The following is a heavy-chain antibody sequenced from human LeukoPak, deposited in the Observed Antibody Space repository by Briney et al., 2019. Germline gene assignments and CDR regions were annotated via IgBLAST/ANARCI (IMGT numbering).Heavy chain of an antibody. CDR3: AKGRDSSGYYETFYFDY. J-gene: IGHJ4*02. CDR2: ISGSGGST. V-gene: IGHV3-23*01. Sequence: PGGSLRLSCAASGFTFSSYAMSWARQAPGKGLEWVSAISGSGGSTYYADSVKGRLTISRDNSKNTLYLQMNSLRAEDTAVYYCAKGRDSSGYYETFYFDYWGQGTLVTVSS. CDR1: GFTFSSYA. D-gene: IGHD3-22*01.